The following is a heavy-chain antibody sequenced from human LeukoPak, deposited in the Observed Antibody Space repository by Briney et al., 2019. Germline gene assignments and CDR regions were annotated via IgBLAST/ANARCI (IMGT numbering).Heavy chain of an antibody. Sequence: GESLKISCKGSGYSFTSYWIGWVRQMPGKGLEWMGIIYPGDSDTRYSPSFQGQVTISADKSISTAYLQWSSLKASDTAMYYCARQLYRGGDCYHDAFDIWGQGTMVTVSS. CDR1: GYSFTSYW. CDR3: ARQLYRGGDCYHDAFDI. J-gene: IGHJ3*02. D-gene: IGHD2-21*02. CDR2: IYPGDSDT. V-gene: IGHV5-51*01.